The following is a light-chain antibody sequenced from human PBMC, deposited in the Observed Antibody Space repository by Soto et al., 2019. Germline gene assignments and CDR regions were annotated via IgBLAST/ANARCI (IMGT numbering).Light chain of an antibody. CDR3: SSYTSISSWV. V-gene: IGLV2-14*01. J-gene: IGLJ3*02. CDR1: SSDVGGYDY. Sequence: QSALTQPASVSGSPGQSITISCTGSSSDVGGYDYVSWYQQHPGKAPKLMIYEVNNRPSGVSNRFSGSKSGNTASLTISGLQAEDDADYYCSSYTSISSWVFGGGTSSPS. CDR2: EVN.